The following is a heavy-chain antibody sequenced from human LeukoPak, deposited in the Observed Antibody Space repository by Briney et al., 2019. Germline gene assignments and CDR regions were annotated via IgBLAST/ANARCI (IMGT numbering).Heavy chain of an antibody. CDR1: GFTFSSYA. CDR2: ISGSGGST. Sequence: GGSLRLSCAASGFTFSSYAMSWVRQAPGKGLEWVSAISGSGGSTYYADSVKGRFTISRDNSKNTLYLQMNSLRAEDTAVYYCAKADIVVVPAAQDLYYYGMDVWGQGTTVTVPS. V-gene: IGHV3-23*01. J-gene: IGHJ6*02. D-gene: IGHD2-2*01. CDR3: AKADIVVVPAAQDLYYYGMDV.